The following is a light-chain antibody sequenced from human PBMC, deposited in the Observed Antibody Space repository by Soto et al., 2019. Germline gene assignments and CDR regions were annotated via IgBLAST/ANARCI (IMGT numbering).Light chain of an antibody. V-gene: IGKV3D-20*02. CDR3: QQRSNWPPIT. CDR2: GAS. Sequence: EIVMTQSPATLSVSPGERATLSCRASQLVTSNYLVWYQQKPGQAPRLLIYGASSRATGIPARFSGSGSGTDFTLTISSLEPEDFAVYYCQQRSNWPPITFGQGTRLEIK. CDR1: QLVTSNY. J-gene: IGKJ5*01.